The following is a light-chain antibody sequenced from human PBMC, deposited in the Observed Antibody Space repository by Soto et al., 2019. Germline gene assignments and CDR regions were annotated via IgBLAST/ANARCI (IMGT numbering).Light chain of an antibody. CDR1: SSNIGAGYD. J-gene: IGLJ2*01. CDR3: QSYDSSLSVV. V-gene: IGLV1-40*01. CDR2: GTS. Sequence: QPVLTQPPSVSGAPGQRVTISCTGSSSNIGAGYDVHWYQQLPGTAPQLLSYGTSKRPSGVPDRFSGSKSGTSASLAITGLHAEDEADYYCQSYDSSLSVVFGGGTKLTVL.